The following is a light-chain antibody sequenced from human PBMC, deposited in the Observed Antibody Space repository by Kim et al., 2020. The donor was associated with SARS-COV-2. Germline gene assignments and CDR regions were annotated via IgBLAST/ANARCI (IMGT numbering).Light chain of an antibody. Sequence: QSALAQPRSVSGSPGQSVTISCTGTSSDVGSYNFISWYQQHPGKAPKLLIYDVSERPSGVSYRFAGSKSGNTASLTISGLQTEDEADYYCCSYAFTYRGVLGGGTKLTVL. J-gene: IGLJ3*02. CDR3: CSYAFTYRGV. CDR2: DVS. V-gene: IGLV2-11*01. CDR1: SSDVGSYNF.